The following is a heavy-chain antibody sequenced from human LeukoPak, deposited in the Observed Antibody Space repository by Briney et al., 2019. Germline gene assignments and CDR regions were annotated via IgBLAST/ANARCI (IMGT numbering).Heavy chain of an antibody. D-gene: IGHD2-2*01. CDR2: SCYSGST. Sequence: PSETLSLTCTVSGGSVSSGSYYWSWIRQPPGKVRESIGYSCYSGSTHYNPSLKSRDIITEDTANNLFPLKLSSGPAADSAVQCCGRERRGPAGYFDHGGQGPLVTVSS. CDR3: GRERRGPAGYFDH. J-gene: IGHJ4*02. V-gene: IGHV4-61*01. CDR1: GGSVSSGSYY.